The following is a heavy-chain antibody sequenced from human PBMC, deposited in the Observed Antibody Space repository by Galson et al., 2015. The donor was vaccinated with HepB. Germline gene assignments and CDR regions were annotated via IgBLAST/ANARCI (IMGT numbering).Heavy chain of an antibody. CDR1: GGSISSDNW. J-gene: IGHJ6*02. CDR2: IYHLGGT. Sequence: TLSLTCAVSGGSISSDNWWSWVRQSPGKGLEWIGEIYHLGGTNYNPSLKSRLTIPLDKSKNLFSLKLNSVTAADTAVYYCARDRNQDGRVLALDVWGQGTTVTVSS. CDR3: ARDRNQDGRVLALDV. D-gene: IGHD3-3*01. V-gene: IGHV4-4*02.